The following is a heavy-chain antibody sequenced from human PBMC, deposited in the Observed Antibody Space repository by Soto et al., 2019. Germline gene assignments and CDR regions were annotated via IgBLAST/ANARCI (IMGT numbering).Heavy chain of an antibody. Sequence: GASGKVSCEAAGGGFSGYAISWVRQAPGQGLEWMGGIIPIFGTANYAQKFQGRVTITADESTSTAYMELSSLRSEDTAVYYCAKGYGSGKDYYYGMDVWGQGTTVTVSS. J-gene: IGHJ6*02. CDR1: GGGFSGYA. CDR3: AKGYGSGKDYYYGMDV. D-gene: IGHD3-10*01. CDR2: IIPIFGTA. V-gene: IGHV1-69*13.